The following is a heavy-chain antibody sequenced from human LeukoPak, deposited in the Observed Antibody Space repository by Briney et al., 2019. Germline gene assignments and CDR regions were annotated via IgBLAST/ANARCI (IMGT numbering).Heavy chain of an antibody. Sequence: PGGSLRLSCAASGFTFSNYWMSWVRQAPGKGLKWVANIKEGGSEKYYADSVKGRFTISRDNAKNSLNLQMNSLRAEDTAVYYCAREGLWVGLDSGKTRQAYWESWGQGTMVTVSS. V-gene: IGHV3-7*04. CDR2: IKEGGSEK. CDR3: AREGLWVGLDSGKTRQAYWES. CDR1: GFTFSNYW. D-gene: IGHD2-21*01. J-gene: IGHJ3*01.